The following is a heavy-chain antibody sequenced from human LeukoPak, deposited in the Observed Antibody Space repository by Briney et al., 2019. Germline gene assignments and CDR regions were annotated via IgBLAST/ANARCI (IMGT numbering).Heavy chain of an antibody. V-gene: IGHV3-30-3*01. Sequence: GGSLRLSCAASGFIFSSYAMYWVRQAPGKGLEWVAVISYDGSTKYYADSVKGRFTISRDNSKNTLFLQMNSLRAEGTAVFYCARTWRDYGDYPGYWGQGTLVTVSS. CDR1: GFIFSSYA. CDR2: ISYDGSTK. D-gene: IGHD4-17*01. J-gene: IGHJ4*02. CDR3: ARTWRDYGDYPGY.